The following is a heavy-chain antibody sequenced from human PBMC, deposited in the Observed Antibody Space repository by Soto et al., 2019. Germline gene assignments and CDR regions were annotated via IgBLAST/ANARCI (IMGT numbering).Heavy chain of an antibody. D-gene: IGHD3-3*01. V-gene: IGHV3-30-3*01. Sequence: QVPLVESGGGVVQPGRSLRLSCAASGFTFSSYAMHWVRQAPGKGLEWVAVISYDGSNKYYADSVKGRFTISRDNSKNTRYLQMIGLRAADTAVYYCASDVITFFGGGRVDYWGQGTLVTVSS. CDR3: ASDVITFFGGGRVDY. CDR1: GFTFSSYA. J-gene: IGHJ4*02. CDR2: ISYDGSNK.